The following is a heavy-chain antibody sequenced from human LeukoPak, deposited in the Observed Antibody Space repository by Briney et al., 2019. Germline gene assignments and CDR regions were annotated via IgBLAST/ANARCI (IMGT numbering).Heavy chain of an antibody. CDR3: ARGSRYSYGYDY. V-gene: IGHV1-69*13. D-gene: IGHD5-18*01. CDR2: IIPIFGTA. Sequence: SVKLSCKASGGTFSSYAISWVRQAPGQGLEWMGGIIPIFGTANYAQKFQGRVTITADESTSTAYMELSSLRSEDTAVYYCARGSRYSYGYDYWGQGTLVTVSS. CDR1: GGTFSSYA. J-gene: IGHJ4*02.